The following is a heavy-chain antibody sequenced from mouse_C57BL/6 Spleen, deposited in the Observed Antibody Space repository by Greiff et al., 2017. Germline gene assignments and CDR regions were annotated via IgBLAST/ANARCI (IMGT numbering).Heavy chain of an antibody. D-gene: IGHD2-2*01. V-gene: IGHV5-17*01. CDR3: ARNYYGYDDYAMDY. Sequence: EVQVVESGGGLVKPGGSLKLSCAASGFTFSDYGMHWVRQAPEKGLEWVAYISSGSSTIYYADTVKGRFTISRDNAKNTLSLQMTSLRSEDTAMYYCARNYYGYDDYAMDYWGQGTSVTVSS. CDR1: GFTFSDYG. J-gene: IGHJ4*01. CDR2: ISSGSSTI.